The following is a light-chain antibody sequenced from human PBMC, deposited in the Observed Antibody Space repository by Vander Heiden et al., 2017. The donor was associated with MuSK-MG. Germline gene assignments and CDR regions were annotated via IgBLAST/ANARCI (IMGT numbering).Light chain of an antibody. CDR2: AAS. CDR3: QQSHSTPRT. Sequence: DIQMTQSPSSLSASVGDRVTITCRASQSISSYLNWYQQKPGKATKLLIYAASSLQSGVPSRFSGSGSGTDFTLTISSLQPEDFATYYCQQSHSTPRTFGQGTKVEIK. V-gene: IGKV1-39*01. J-gene: IGKJ1*01. CDR1: QSISSY.